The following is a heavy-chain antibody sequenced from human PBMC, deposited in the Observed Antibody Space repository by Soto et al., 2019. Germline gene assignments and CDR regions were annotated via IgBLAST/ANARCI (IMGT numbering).Heavy chain of an antibody. CDR1: GSTFSNYA. D-gene: IGHD6-19*01. Sequence: QVQLVQSGAEVKKPGSSVKVSCKASGSTFSNYAFSWVREAPGEGLEWLGGIMPIFGRADYVQKFRGRVTITADESTSTAHRELSSLRSEDTAVYYCASWLKEAGIAGNYYYGMDVWGQGTTVTVSS. J-gene: IGHJ6*02. V-gene: IGHV1-69*12. CDR2: IMPIFGRA. CDR3: ASWLKEAGIAGNYYYGMDV.